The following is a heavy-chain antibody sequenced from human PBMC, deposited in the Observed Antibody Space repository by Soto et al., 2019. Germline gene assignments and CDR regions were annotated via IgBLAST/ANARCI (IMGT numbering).Heavy chain of an antibody. V-gene: IGHV4-31*03. D-gene: IGHD3-3*01. J-gene: IGHJ4*02. Sequence: QVQLQESGPGLVKPSQTLSLTCTVSGGSISSGGYYWSWIRQHPGKGLEWIVYIYYSGSTYYNPSLKIRVTISVDTSKNQFSLKLSSVTAADTAVYYCARGKEIRFLEWLVSFDYWGQGTLVTVSS. CDR1: GGSISSGGYY. CDR2: IYYSGST. CDR3: ARGKEIRFLEWLVSFDY.